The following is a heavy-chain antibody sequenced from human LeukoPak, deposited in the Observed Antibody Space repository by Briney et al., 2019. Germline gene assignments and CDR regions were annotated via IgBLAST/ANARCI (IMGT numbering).Heavy chain of an antibody. CDR2: MHYRGNT. V-gene: IGHV4-59*01. CDR1: SVTISTYY. Sequence: PSVTLSLTCTVSSVTISTYYWSWMRQAPGKGLEQILYMHYRGNTYYHPSFNSRATASVDMSKKQLTLKLSAVTAEDTAVYYCASIAVGNYYFDYWGQGTLVTVSS. J-gene: IGHJ4*02. D-gene: IGHD6-19*01. CDR3: ASIAVGNYYFDY.